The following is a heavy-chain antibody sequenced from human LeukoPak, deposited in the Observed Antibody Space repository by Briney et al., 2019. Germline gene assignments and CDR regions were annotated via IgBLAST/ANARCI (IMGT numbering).Heavy chain of an antibody. CDR2: IYSSGST. Sequence: GGSLRLSCAASGFTVSSNYMSWVRQAPGKGLEWVSVIYSSGSTHYADSVKGRFTTSRDNSKNTLYLQMNSLRAEDTAVYYCARANPHLGLALDIWGQGTMVTVSS. CDR3: ARANPHLGLALDI. J-gene: IGHJ3*02. V-gene: IGHV3-53*01. D-gene: IGHD3-10*01. CDR1: GFTVSSNY.